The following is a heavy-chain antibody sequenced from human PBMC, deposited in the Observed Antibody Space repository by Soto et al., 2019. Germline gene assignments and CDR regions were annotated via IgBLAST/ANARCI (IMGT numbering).Heavy chain of an antibody. V-gene: IGHV3-23*01. CDR2: ISGSGGST. CDR1: GFTFSSYA. J-gene: IGHJ6*02. Sequence: PGGSLRLSCAASGFTFSSYAMSWVRQAPGKGLEWVSAISGSGGSTYYADSVKGRFTISRDNSKNTLYLQMNSLRAEDTAVYYCAKDKPWDYDSSGYYRPAPYYGMDVWGQGTTVTVSS. CDR3: AKDKPWDYDSSGYYRPAPYYGMDV. D-gene: IGHD3-22*01.